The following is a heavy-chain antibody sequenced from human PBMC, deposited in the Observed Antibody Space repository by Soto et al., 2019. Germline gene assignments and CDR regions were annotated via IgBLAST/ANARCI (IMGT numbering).Heavy chain of an antibody. Sequence: QVQLQESGPGLVKPSQNLSLTCTVSGGSISSGGYYWSWIRKHPGKGLEWIGYIYYSGSTYYNPSLKSRVTISVDTSKNQFSLKLSSVTAADTAVYYCARAPCSGGSCSFDYWGQGTLVTVSS. CDR3: ARAPCSGGSCSFDY. CDR1: GGSISSGGYY. D-gene: IGHD2-15*01. CDR2: IYYSGST. V-gene: IGHV4-31*03. J-gene: IGHJ4*02.